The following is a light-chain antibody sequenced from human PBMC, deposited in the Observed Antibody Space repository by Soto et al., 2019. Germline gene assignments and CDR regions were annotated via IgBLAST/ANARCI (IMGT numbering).Light chain of an antibody. Sequence: QSALTQPASMSGSPGQSITISCTGTSSDVGAYSFVSWYQHHPGKAPNLMIYGVTHRPSGVSNRFSGSKSGNTASLTISGLQAEDEADYYCSSFTTSSTDVFGTGTKLTVL. CDR2: GVT. CDR1: SSDVGAYSF. CDR3: SSFTTSSTDV. V-gene: IGLV2-14*01. J-gene: IGLJ1*01.